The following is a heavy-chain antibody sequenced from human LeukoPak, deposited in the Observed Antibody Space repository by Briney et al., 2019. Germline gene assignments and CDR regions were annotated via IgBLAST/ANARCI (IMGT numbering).Heavy chain of an antibody. Sequence: PGGSLRLSCAASGFTFSSYGMHWVRQAPGKGLEWVAVIWYDGSNKYYADSVKGRFTISRDNSKNTLYLQMNSLRADDTAVYYCARDMAGYCSGGSCFVRYYFDYWGQGTLVTVSS. D-gene: IGHD2-15*01. CDR3: ARDMAGYCSGGSCFVRYYFDY. CDR1: GFTFSSYG. CDR2: IWYDGSNK. J-gene: IGHJ4*02. V-gene: IGHV3-33*01.